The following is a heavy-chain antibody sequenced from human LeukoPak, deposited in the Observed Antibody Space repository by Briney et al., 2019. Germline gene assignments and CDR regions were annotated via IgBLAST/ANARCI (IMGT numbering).Heavy chain of an antibody. CDR3: ARGSQGSAYYFDY. V-gene: IGHV3-33*01. CDR1: GFTFSSYG. Sequence: PGRSLRLSCAASGFTFSSYGMHWVRQAPGKGLEWVAVIWYDGSNKYYADSVKGRFTIPRDNSKSTLYLQMNSLRAEDTAVYYCARGSQGSAYYFDYWGQGTLDTVSS. J-gene: IGHJ4*02. CDR2: IWYDGSNK.